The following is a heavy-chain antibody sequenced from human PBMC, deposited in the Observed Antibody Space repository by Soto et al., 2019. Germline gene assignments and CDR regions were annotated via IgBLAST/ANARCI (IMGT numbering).Heavy chain of an antibody. CDR2: LYWDDDT. D-gene: IGHD6-6*01. CDR3: AQAGYSGSSYWFDP. CDR1: GFSLSTSGVG. J-gene: IGHJ5*02. V-gene: IGHV2-5*02. Sequence: QITLKESGPTLVKPTQTLTLTCTFSGFSLSTSGVGVGWIRQPPGTALEWLALLYWDDDTRYSPSLKSRLTNTKDTSKNQVVLTMTNMDPVDTATYYCAQAGYSGSSYWFDPWGQGTLVTVSS.